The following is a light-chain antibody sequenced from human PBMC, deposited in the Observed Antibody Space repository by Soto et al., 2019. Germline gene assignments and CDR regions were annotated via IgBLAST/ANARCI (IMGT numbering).Light chain of an antibody. J-gene: IGKJ1*01. CDR2: DAS. Sequence: IVMTQSPATLSVSPRARATLSCRASQSIDKNYLTWYQQKPGQAPRVLIYDASTRATGIPDRFSGSGSGTDFTLTISRLEPEDFAVYYCQQYGSSPWTFGQGTKVDIK. CDR3: QQYGSSPWT. V-gene: IGKV3-20*01. CDR1: QSIDKNY.